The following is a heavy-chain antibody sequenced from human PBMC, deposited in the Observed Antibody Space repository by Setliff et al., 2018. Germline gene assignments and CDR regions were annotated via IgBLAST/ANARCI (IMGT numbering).Heavy chain of an antibody. CDR1: GFTFSSYR. Sequence: PGGSLRLSCAAPGFTFSSYRMHWVRQAPGKGLEWVAVIWDDGGNKYHADPVKGRFTISRGNSKNTLYLQMNSLRADDTAVYYCARTCSGSGCYAGLESWGQGTPVTVSS. CDR2: IWDDGGNK. CDR3: ARTCSGSGCYAGLES. V-gene: IGHV3-33*08. D-gene: IGHD2-15*01. J-gene: IGHJ4*02.